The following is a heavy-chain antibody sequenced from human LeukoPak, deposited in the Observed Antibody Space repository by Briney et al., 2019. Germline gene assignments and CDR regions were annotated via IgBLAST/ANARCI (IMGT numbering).Heavy chain of an antibody. Sequence: AGGSLRLSCAASGFTFSSYAMSWVRQAPGKGLECVSVIYSGGTTWYADSVKGRFTISRDTNTLYLQMNSLRAEDTAVYYCARKSDSLLVREGDCWGQGTLVTVSS. V-gene: IGHV3-66*01. J-gene: IGHJ4*02. CDR1: GFTFSSYA. D-gene: IGHD3-10*01. CDR2: IYSGGTT. CDR3: ARKSDSLLVREGDC.